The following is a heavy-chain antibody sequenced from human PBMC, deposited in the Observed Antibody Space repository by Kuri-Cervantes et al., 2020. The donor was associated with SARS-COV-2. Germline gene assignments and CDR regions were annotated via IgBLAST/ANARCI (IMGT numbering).Heavy chain of an antibody. CDR2: ISGSGGST. V-gene: IGHV3-23*01. J-gene: IGHJ6*02. CDR3: AKDRIDIGYYYYYYGMDV. Sequence: PCPASGCTFSSYAMSWDRQAPGKGLEWVSAISGSGGSTYYADSVKGRFTISRDNSKNTLYLQMNSLSAEDTAVYYCAKDRIDIGYYYYYYGMDVWGHGTMVTVSS. CDR1: GCTFSSYA. D-gene: IGHD2-15*01.